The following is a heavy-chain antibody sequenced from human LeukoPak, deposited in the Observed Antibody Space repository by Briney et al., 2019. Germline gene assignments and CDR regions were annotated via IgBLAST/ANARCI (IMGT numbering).Heavy chain of an antibody. D-gene: IGHD2-15*01. V-gene: IGHV4-30-2*01. CDR2: IYHSGST. CDR3: ARAVVVTSLDAFDI. Sequence: SETLSLTCTVSGGSISSYSWSWIRQPPGKGLEWIGYIYHSGSTYYNPSLKSRVTISVDRSKNQFSLKLSSVTAADTAVYYCARAVVVTSLDAFDIWGQGTMVTVSS. CDR1: GGSISSYS. J-gene: IGHJ3*02.